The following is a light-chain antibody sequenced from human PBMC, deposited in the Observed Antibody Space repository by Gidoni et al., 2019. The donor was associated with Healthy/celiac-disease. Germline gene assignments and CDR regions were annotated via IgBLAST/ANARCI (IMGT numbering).Light chain of an antibody. CDR3: QQFNSYPIT. V-gene: IGKV1-13*02. CDR1: QGISSA. J-gene: IGKJ5*01. Sequence: AIQWTQSPSSLSASVGDRVTITCRASQGISSAFAWYQQKPGKATKLLIYDASSLESWVPSRFSGCGSGTDFPLPISSLQPEDFATYYCQQFNSYPITFGQGTRLEIK. CDR2: DAS.